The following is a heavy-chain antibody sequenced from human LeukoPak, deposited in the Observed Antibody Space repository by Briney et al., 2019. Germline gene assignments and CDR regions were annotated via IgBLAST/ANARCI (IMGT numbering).Heavy chain of an antibody. J-gene: IGHJ4*02. V-gene: IGHV3-7*01. Sequence: GGSLRLSCAGPGFTLSSYWMSWVRQAPGKGLEWVANINQDGSEKYYLDSVKGPFTISRDTAKNSLYLQMNSLRAEDTAVYYCAGGQNYFDYWGQGTLVTVSS. CDR1: GFTLSSYW. CDR3: AGGQNYFDY. CDR2: INQDGSEK.